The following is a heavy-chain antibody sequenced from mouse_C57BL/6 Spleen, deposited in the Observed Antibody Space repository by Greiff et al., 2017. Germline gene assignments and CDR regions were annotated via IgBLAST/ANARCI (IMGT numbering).Heavy chain of an antibody. J-gene: IGHJ1*03. CDR3: AKKEERADWYFDV. CDR1: GFSLTSYG. D-gene: IGHD3-1*01. CDR2: IGRGGST. V-gene: IGHV2-5*01. Sequence: QVQLQQSGPGLVQPSQSLSITCTVSGFSLTSYGVHWVRQSPGKGLEWLGVIGRGGSTDYNAAFMSRLSITKDNSKSQVFFKMNSLQADDTAIYYCAKKEERADWYFDVWGTGTTVTVSS.